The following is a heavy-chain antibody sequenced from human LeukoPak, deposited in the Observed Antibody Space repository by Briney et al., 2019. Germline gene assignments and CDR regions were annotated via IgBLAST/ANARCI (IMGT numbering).Heavy chain of an antibody. V-gene: IGHV4-39*01. J-gene: IGHJ5*02. D-gene: IGHD4-17*01. CDR2: INYSGNT. CDR1: GGSISSSTYY. Sequence: SETLSLTCTVSGGSISSSTYYWGWFRQPPGKGLEWIAYINYSGNTYYDPSLKSRVTISVDTSRNQFSLTLTSVTAADTAVYYCATTILDYGDYGLDPWGQGTLVTVSS. CDR3: ATTILDYGDYGLDP.